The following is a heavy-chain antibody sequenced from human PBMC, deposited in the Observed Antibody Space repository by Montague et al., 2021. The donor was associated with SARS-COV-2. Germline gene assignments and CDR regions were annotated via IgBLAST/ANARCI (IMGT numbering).Heavy chain of an antibody. Sequence: SETLSLTCAVYGGSFSGYYWSWIRQPPGKGLEWIGEINHSGSTNYNPSLKSRVTISVDTSKNQFSLKLSSVTAADTAVYYCARGSSIVWWWAQDYWGQGTLVTVSS. V-gene: IGHV4-34*01. CDR2: INHSGST. CDR3: ARGSSIVWWWAQDY. CDR1: GGSFSGYY. D-gene: IGHD2-21*01. J-gene: IGHJ4*02.